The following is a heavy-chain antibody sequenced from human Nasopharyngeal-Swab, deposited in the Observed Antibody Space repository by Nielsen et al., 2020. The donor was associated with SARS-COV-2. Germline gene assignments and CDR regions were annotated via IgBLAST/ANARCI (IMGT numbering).Heavy chain of an antibody. D-gene: IGHD3-10*01. Sequence: GEFLKISCAASGFTFSSYSMNWVRQAPGKGLEWVSSISSSSSYIYYADSVKGRFTISRDNAKNSLYLQMNSLRAEDTAVYYCARDGVARLFDYWGQGTLVTVSP. V-gene: IGHV3-21*01. CDR1: GFTFSSYS. CDR3: ARDGVARLFDY. J-gene: IGHJ4*02. CDR2: ISSSSSYI.